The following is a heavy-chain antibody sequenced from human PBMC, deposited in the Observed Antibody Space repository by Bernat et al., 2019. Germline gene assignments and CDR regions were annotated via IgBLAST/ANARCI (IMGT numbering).Heavy chain of an antibody. CDR1: GFTFSSYG. D-gene: IGHD4-17*01. J-gene: IGHJ4*02. CDR2: ISYDGSNK. V-gene: IGHV3-30*18. CDR3: AKGRATVTMDY. Sequence: QVLLVESGGGVVQPGRSLRLSCAASGFTFSSYGMHWVRQAPGKGLEWVAVISYDGSNKYYADSVKGRFTISRDNSKNTLYLQMNSLRAEDTAVYYCAKGRATVTMDYWGQGTLVTVSS.